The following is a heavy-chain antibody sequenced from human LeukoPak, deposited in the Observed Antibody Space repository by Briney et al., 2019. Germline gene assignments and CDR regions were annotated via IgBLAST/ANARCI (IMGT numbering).Heavy chain of an antibody. CDR2: IYYSGTT. CDR1: GGSVSSISYY. Sequence: SETLSLTCTVSGGSVSSISYYWGWLRQPPGKGLEWIGSIYYSGTTYYNPSLKSRVTISVDASKNQFSLKLSSVTAADTAVYYCAGPDLIAGSDAFDIWGQGTMVTVSS. CDR3: AGPDLIAGSDAFDI. J-gene: IGHJ3*02. V-gene: IGHV4-39*07. D-gene: IGHD6-13*01.